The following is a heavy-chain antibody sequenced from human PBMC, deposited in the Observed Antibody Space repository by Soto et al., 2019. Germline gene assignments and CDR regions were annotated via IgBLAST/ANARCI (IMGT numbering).Heavy chain of an antibody. Sequence: GGSLRLSCTDSGFSFNTYVMDWVRQAPGKGLEWVARILYDGSKEYYADPVKGRFAISRDNSKNTLYLQMDRLRVEDTAVYFCAKGLALMADHWGQGTPVTVSS. J-gene: IGHJ4*02. CDR2: ILYDGSKE. V-gene: IGHV3-30*18. CDR1: GFSFNTYV. D-gene: IGHD2-21*01. CDR3: AKGLALMADH.